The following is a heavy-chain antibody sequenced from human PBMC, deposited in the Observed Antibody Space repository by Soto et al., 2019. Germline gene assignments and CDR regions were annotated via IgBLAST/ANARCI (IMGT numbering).Heavy chain of an antibody. CDR2: IVGSGDNT. Sequence: PGGSLRLSCAASGFTFSSYTMTWVCQAPGERLEWVSSIVGSGDNTYYADSVKGRFTISRDNSKTTLYLQMNSLRAEDTAVYYCAKYYYGSGSIRAFDIWGQGTMVTVSS. CDR3: AKYYYGSGSIRAFDI. CDR1: GFTFSSYT. D-gene: IGHD3-10*01. J-gene: IGHJ3*02. V-gene: IGHV3-23*01.